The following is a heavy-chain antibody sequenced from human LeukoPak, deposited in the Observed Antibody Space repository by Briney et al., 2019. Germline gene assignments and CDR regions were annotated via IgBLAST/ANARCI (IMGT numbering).Heavy chain of an antibody. D-gene: IGHD4-17*01. J-gene: IGHJ6*03. Sequence: SETLSLTCAVYGGSFSGYYWSWIRQPPGKGLEWIGESNHSGSTNYNPSLKSRVTISVDTSKNQFSLKLSSVTAADTAVYYCARQTTTVTTVFYYYMDVWGKGTTVTISS. CDR1: GGSFSGYY. CDR3: ARQTTTVTTVFYYYMDV. V-gene: IGHV4-34*01. CDR2: SNHSGST.